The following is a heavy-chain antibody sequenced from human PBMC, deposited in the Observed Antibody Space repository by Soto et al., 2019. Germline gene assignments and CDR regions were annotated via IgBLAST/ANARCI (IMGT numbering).Heavy chain of an antibody. D-gene: IGHD5-12*01. Sequence: GSSVKVSCKASGYTFTSYYMHWVRQAPGQGLEWMGIINPSGGSTSYAQKFQGRVTMTRDTSTSTVYMELSSLRSEDTAVYYCARVGGRWLQLKGFYYYGMDVWG. CDR1: GYTFTSYY. V-gene: IGHV1-46*01. CDR3: ARVGGRWLQLKGFYYYGMDV. CDR2: INPSGGST. J-gene: IGHJ6*02.